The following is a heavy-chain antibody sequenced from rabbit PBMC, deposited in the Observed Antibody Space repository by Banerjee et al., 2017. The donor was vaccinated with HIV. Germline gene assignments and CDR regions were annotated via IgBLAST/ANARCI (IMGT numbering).Heavy chain of an antibody. V-gene: IGHV1S43*01. CDR3: ARGTYGYAGYAPNL. CDR1: GFSFISGYY. Sequence: QSLEESGGDLVKPGASLTLTCTASGFSFISGYYLCWVRQAPAKGLELIACLYTSSGSTWYASWVNGRFTISRSTSLNTVDLKMTSLTAADTATYFCARGTYGYAGYAPNLWGPGTLVTVS. CDR2: LYTSSGST. D-gene: IGHD6-1*01. J-gene: IGHJ4*01.